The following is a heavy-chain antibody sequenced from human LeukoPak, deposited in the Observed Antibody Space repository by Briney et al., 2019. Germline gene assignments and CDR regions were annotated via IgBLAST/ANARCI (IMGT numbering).Heavy chain of an antibody. V-gene: IGHV3-11*01. J-gene: IGHJ6*02. CDR3: ARDYDTVTIPHEYYYCCGMDV. CDR2: ISSSGSTI. D-gene: IGHD4-17*01. Sequence: PGGSLRRSCAASGFTFSDYYMSWIRQAPGKGLEWVSYISSSGSTIYYADSVKGRFTISRDNAKNSLYLQMNGLRAEDTAVYYCARDYDTVTIPHEYYYCCGMDVWGQGTTVTVSS. CDR1: GFTFSDYY.